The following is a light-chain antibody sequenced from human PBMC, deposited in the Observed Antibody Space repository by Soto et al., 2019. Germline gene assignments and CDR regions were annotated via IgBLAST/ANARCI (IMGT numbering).Light chain of an antibody. CDR1: QSISSN. J-gene: IGKJ4*01. Sequence: IVMPKYPAPLSVSPGERSTLSWMASQSISSNLAWYQQKPGQAPRLLMFRTSSRATGFPARFSGSGSGTEFNLTISSLQSEDFGVYYCQQYNTWPRATFGGGTKVDIK. CDR3: QQYNTWPRAT. CDR2: RTS. V-gene: IGKV3-15*01.